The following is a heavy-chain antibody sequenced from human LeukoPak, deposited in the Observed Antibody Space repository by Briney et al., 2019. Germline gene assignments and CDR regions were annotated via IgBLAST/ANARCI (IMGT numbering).Heavy chain of an antibody. D-gene: IGHD6-6*01. Sequence: GASVKVSCKASGYTFTGYYMHWVRQAPGQGLEWMGWINPNSGGTNYAQKFQGRVTMTRDTSISTAYMELSRLRSDDTAVYYCARAPGSRIAARRNQNDYWGQGTLVTVSS. V-gene: IGHV1-2*02. J-gene: IGHJ4*02. CDR1: GYTFTGYY. CDR2: INPNSGGT. CDR3: ARAPGSRIAARRNQNDY.